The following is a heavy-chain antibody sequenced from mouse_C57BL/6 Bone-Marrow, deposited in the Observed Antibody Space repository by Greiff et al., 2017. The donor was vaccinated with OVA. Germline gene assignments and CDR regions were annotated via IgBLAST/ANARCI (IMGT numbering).Heavy chain of an antibody. CDR1: GYAFSSSW. J-gene: IGHJ2*01. CDR2: IYPGDGDT. CDR3: ASLFNWDSFDY. Sequence: QVQLQQSGPELVKPGASVKISCKASGYAFSSSWMNWVKQRPGKGLEWIGRIYPGDGDTNYNGKFKGKATLTADKSSSTAYMQLSSLTSEDSAVYCCASLFNWDSFDYWGQGTTLTVSS. D-gene: IGHD4-1*02. V-gene: IGHV1-82*01.